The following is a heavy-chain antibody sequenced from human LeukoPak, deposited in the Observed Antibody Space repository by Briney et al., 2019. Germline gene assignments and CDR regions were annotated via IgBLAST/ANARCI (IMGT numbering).Heavy chain of an antibody. J-gene: IGHJ6*03. D-gene: IGHD3-16*01. CDR1: GGSISSSSYY. Sequence: PSETLSPTCTVSGGSISSSSYYWGWIRQPPGKGLEWIGSIYYSGSTYYNPSLKSRVTISVDTSKNQFSLKLSSVTAADAAVYYCARRGIWDLYSMDVWGKGTTVIISS. V-gene: IGHV4-39*01. CDR3: ARRGIWDLYSMDV. CDR2: IYYSGST.